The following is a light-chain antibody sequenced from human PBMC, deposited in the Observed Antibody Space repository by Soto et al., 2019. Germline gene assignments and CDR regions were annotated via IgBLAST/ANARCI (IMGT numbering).Light chain of an antibody. CDR1: QSVSSLY. CDR3: QQYGSSPQM. Sequence: EIVLTQSPGTLSSSPGERATLSCRASQSVSSLYIAWYQQKPGQAPRLLIYETSNRATGIPDRFSGTGSGTDFTLTISRLEPEDFALYYCQQYGSSPQMFGQGTTVEIK. J-gene: IGKJ1*01. V-gene: IGKV3-20*01. CDR2: ETS.